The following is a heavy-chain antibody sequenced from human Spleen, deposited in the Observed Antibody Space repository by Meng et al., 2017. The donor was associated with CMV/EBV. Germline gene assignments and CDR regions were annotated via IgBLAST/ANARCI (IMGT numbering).Heavy chain of an antibody. D-gene: IGHD2-8*02. J-gene: IGHJ6*02. V-gene: IGHV3-11*04. CDR1: GFTFSDYY. CDR3: ARDLVVSGFYYYGMDV. CDR2: ISSSGNTI. Sequence: GESLKISCAASGFTFSDYYMNWIRQAPGKGLEWISYISSSGNTICYADSVKGRFTISRDNAKNSLYLQMNSLRAEDTAVYYCARDLVVSGFYYYGMDVWGQGTTVTVSS.